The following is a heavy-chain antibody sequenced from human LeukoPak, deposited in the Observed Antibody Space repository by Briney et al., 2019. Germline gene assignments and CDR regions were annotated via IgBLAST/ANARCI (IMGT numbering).Heavy chain of an antibody. CDR3: TEERDRDGYFRY. Sequence: GGSLSLSCAASGFTFSNSAMHWVRQAPGKGLEWVTFISYDGSSKYYADAAKGRFTISRDNSKNTLYLEMSSLGLQDTAVYYCTEERDRDGYFRYWGQGTLVTVSS. J-gene: IGHJ4*02. CDR1: GFTFSNSA. D-gene: IGHD2-8*01. CDR2: ISYDGSSK. V-gene: IGHV3-30-3*02.